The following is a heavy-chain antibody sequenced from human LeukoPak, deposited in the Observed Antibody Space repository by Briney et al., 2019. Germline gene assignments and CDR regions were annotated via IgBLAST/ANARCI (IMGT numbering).Heavy chain of an antibody. CDR1: GFTFDDYA. CDR2: ISWNSGSI. Sequence: PGGSLRLSCAASGFTFDDYAMHWVRQAPGKGLEWVSGISWNSGSISYADSVKGRFTISRDNAKNSLYLQMNSLRAEDTALYYCAKDIKWELLYGAFDIWGQGTMVTVSS. V-gene: IGHV3-9*01. J-gene: IGHJ3*02. D-gene: IGHD1-26*01. CDR3: AKDIKWELLYGAFDI.